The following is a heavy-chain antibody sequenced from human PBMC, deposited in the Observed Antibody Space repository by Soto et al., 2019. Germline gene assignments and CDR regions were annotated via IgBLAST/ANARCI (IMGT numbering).Heavy chain of an antibody. CDR3: ARDKTSYYDVSGIFDI. D-gene: IGHD3-22*01. V-gene: IGHV3-53*01. J-gene: IGHJ3*02. Sequence: GGSLRLSCAASGFNVSTNYMTWVRQAPGKGLEWVSVIYSGGRTYYADSVKGRFTISRDNSKNTLYLQMNSLRAEDTAVYYCARDKTSYYDVSGIFDIWGQGTMVTVSS. CDR2: IYSGGRT. CDR1: GFNVSTNY.